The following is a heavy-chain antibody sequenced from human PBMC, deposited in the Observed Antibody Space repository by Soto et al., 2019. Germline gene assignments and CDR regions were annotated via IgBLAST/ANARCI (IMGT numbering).Heavy chain of an antibody. CDR3: ASLAWSGYSAFDI. Sequence: ESGGGLVQPGGSLRLSCAASGFTFSSYWMSWVRQAPGKGLEWVANIKQDGSEKYYVDSVKGRFTISRDNAKNSLYLQMNSLRAEDTAVYYCASLAWSGYSAFDIWGQGTMVTVSS. J-gene: IGHJ3*02. CDR2: IKQDGSEK. D-gene: IGHD3-3*01. V-gene: IGHV3-7*01. CDR1: GFTFSSYW.